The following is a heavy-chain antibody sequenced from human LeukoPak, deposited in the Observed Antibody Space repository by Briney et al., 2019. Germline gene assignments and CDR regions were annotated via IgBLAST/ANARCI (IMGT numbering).Heavy chain of an antibody. CDR2: INSDGTVT. CDR1: GFTLSGYW. V-gene: IGHV3-74*01. CDR3: ARYVVASACFDS. D-gene: IGHD2-21*01. J-gene: IGHJ4*02. Sequence: PGGSLRLSCAASGFTLSGYWMHWVRQAPGEGRVWVSRINSDGTVTTYADSVRGRVTISRDNAKNTLYLQMSSLRAEDTAVYYCARYVVASACFDSWGQGTPVTVSS.